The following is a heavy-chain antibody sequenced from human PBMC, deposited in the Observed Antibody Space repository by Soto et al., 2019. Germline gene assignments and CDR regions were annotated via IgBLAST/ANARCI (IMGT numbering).Heavy chain of an antibody. V-gene: IGHV3-23*01. CDR3: ARSWGAAAWAY. J-gene: IGHJ4*02. D-gene: IGHD6-13*01. CDR1: GFTFSSHA. Sequence: PGGSLRLSCAASGFTFSSHAISWVRQAPGKGLEWVSAISGSGGSTYYADSVKGRFTISRDNSKNTLYLQMNSLRADDTAVYYYARSWGAAAWAYWGQGTLVTVSS. CDR2: ISGSGGST.